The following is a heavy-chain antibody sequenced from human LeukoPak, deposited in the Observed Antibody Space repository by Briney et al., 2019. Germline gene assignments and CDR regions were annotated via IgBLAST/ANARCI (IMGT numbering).Heavy chain of an antibody. Sequence: GGSQRLSCAASVLTLRSYWVHWVRHATGRGLVWVSGINSDGSSTRYADFAKGRFTISRVNAKNTLYLRMNSLRAEDTAVYYCSRGSTYGDPPDYWGKGTLVTVSS. J-gene: IGHJ4*02. CDR3: SRGSTYGDPPDY. V-gene: IGHV3-74*01. CDR2: INSDGSST. D-gene: IGHD4-17*01. CDR1: VLTLRSYW.